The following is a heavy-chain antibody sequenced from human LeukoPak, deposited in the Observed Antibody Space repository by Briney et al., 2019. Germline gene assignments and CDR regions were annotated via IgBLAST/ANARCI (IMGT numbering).Heavy chain of an antibody. D-gene: IGHD3-22*01. CDR1: GFSFSAYS. V-gene: IGHV3-23*01. CDR2: ISGSGGST. Sequence: GSLRLSCAASGFSFSAYSMNWVRQAPGKGLEWVSAISGSGGSTYYADSVKGRFTISRDNSKNTLYLQMNSLRAEDTAVYYCGHSSGYYYSANWDYWGQGTLVTVSS. J-gene: IGHJ4*02. CDR3: GHSSGYYYSANWDY.